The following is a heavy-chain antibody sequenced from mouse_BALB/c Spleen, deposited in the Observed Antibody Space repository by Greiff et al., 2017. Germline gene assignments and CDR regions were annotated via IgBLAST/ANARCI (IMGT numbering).Heavy chain of an antibody. CDR3: TRERGRGDGLDY. CDR2: INPSNGGT. CDR1: GYTFTSYY. Sequence: VQLQQSGAELVKPGASVKLSCKASGYTFTSYYMYWVKQRPGQGLEWIGEINPSNGGTNFNEKFKSKATLTVDKSSSTAYMQLSSLTSEDSAVYYCTRERGRGDGLDYWGQGTTLTVSS. J-gene: IGHJ2*01. V-gene: IGHV1S81*02. D-gene: IGHD2-3*01.